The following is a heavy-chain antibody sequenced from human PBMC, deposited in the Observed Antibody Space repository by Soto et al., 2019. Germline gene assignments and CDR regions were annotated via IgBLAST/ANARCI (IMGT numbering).Heavy chain of an antibody. J-gene: IGHJ4*02. V-gene: IGHV1-18*01. D-gene: IGHD3-9*01. CDR2: ISAYNGNT. Sequence: GASVKVSCKASGYTFTSYGISWVRQAPGQGLEWMGWISAYNGNTNYAQKLQGRVTMTTDTSTSTAYMELRSLRSDDTAVYYCARVPYYDILTGYYIGPYYFDYWGQGTLVTVSS. CDR1: GYTFTSYG. CDR3: ARVPYYDILTGYYIGPYYFDY.